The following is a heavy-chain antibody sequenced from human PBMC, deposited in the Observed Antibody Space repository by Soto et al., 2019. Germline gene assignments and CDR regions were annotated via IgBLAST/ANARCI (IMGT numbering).Heavy chain of an antibody. D-gene: IGHD3-3*01. CDR2: FDPEDGET. CDR1: GYTLTELS. CDR3: ATGKRITIFGVVIIPVSWYYFDY. Sequence: ASVKVSCKVSGYTLTELSMHWVRQAPGKGLEWMGGFDPEDGETIYAQKFQGRVTMTEDTSTDTAYMELSSLRSEDTAVYYCATGKRITIFGVVIIPVSWYYFDYWGQGTLVTVSS. V-gene: IGHV1-24*01. J-gene: IGHJ4*02.